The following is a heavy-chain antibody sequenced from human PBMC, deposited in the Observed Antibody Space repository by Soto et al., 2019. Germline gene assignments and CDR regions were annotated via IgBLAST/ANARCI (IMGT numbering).Heavy chain of an antibody. CDR2: IFSNDDK. CDR3: ARTGYSIVGIYFDY. J-gene: IGHJ4*02. Sequence: QVTLKESGPVLVKPTETLTLTCTVSGFSLSNGRMAVSWIRQPPGKALEWLAHIFSNDDKSYSTSLKTSLTIPKDTSRSQVVLTMTNVDPVDTATYYCARTGYSIVGIYFDYWGQGTLVTVSS. CDR1: GFSLSNGRMA. D-gene: IGHD6-13*01. V-gene: IGHV2-26*01.